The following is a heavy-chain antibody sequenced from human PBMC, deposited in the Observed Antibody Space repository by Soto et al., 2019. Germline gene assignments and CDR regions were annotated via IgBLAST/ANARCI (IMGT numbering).Heavy chain of an antibody. CDR2: MNPNSGNT. V-gene: IGHV1-8*01. D-gene: IGHD3-3*01. CDR1: GYTFTSYD. J-gene: IGHJ3*02. CDR3: ARGRSITICGVVIISTDAFDI. Sequence: ASVKVSCKASGYTFTSYDINWVRQATGQGLEWMGWMNPNSGNTGYAQKFQGRVTMTRNTSRSTAYMELSSLRSEDTAVYYCARGRSITICGVVIISTDAFDIWGQGTMVTVSS.